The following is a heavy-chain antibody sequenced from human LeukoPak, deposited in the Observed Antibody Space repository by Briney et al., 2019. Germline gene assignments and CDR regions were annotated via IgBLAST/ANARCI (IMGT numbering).Heavy chain of an antibody. D-gene: IGHD1-7*01. Sequence: KPSETLSLTCSVYGVSLSDYYWSWIRQPPGKGLEWIGYSHYTGTSNYNSSLQSRVTMSVDTSRNQFSLKLTSVTAADTAVYYCVRHIGGTTSDYWGQGTLVTVSS. CDR3: VRHIGGTTSDY. J-gene: IGHJ4*02. CDR1: GVSLSDYY. V-gene: IGHV4-59*08. CDR2: SHYTGTS.